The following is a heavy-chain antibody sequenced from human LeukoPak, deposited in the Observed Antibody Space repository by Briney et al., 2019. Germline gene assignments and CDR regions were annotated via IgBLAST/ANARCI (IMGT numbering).Heavy chain of an antibody. V-gene: IGHV3-15*01. CDR3: ARDQYDTWSRRGNFDS. J-gene: IGHJ4*02. Sequence: GGSLRLSCAASGFTFGNALMNWVRQAPGKGLEWVGRIKSKIDGGTTDYAAPVKGRFTISRDDSKNTVYLQMNSLRAEDTAVFYCARDQYDTWSRRGNFDSWGQGTLVIVSS. D-gene: IGHD3/OR15-3a*01. CDR2: IKSKIDGGTT. CDR1: GFTFGNAL.